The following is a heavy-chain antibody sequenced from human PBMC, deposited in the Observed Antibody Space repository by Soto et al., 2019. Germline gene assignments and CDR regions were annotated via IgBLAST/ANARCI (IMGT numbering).Heavy chain of an antibody. D-gene: IGHD3-10*01. V-gene: IGHV1-8*01. CDR2: MNPNSGNT. Sequence: ASVKVSCKASGYTFTSYDINWVRQATGQGLEWMGWMNPNSGNTGYAQKFQGRVTMTRNTSISTAYMELSSLRSEDTAVYYCARGVDFYGSGSYYKYYYYYGMDVWGQGTTVTVSS. CDR3: ARGVDFYGSGSYYKYYYYYGMDV. CDR1: GYTFTSYD. J-gene: IGHJ6*02.